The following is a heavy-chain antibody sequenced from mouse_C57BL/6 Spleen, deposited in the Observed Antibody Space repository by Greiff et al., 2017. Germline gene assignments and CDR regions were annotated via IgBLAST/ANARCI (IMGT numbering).Heavy chain of an antibody. V-gene: IGHV1-81*01. J-gene: IGHJ4*01. CDR2: IYPRSGNT. D-gene: IGHD2-4*01. Sequence: QVQLQQSGAELARPGASVKLSCKASGYTFTSYGISWVKQRTGQGLEWIGEIYPRSGNTYYNEKFKGKATLTADKSSSTAYMELRSLTSEDSAVYFCVIYYDYDGGAYYAMDYWGQGTSVTVSA. CDR3: VIYYDYDGGAYYAMDY. CDR1: GYTFTSYG.